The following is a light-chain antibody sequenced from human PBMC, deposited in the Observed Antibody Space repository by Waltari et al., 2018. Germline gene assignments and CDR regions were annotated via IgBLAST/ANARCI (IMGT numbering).Light chain of an antibody. Sequence: SSELTQDPAVSVALGQTVRITCKGDSLRSHYAIWYQQKPGQAPVLVIYGKNNRPSGIPDRFSGSSSGNTASLTITGAQAEDEADYYCNSRDSSGNHLVFGGGTKLTVL. CDR1: SLRSHY. CDR2: GKN. J-gene: IGLJ3*02. CDR3: NSRDSSGNHLV. V-gene: IGLV3-19*01.